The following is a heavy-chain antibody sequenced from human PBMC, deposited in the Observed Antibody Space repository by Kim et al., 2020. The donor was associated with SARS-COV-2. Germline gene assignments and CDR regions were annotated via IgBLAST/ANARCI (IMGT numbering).Heavy chain of an antibody. J-gene: IGHJ4*02. D-gene: IGHD2-15*01. CDR2: IWYDGSNK. V-gene: IGHV3-33*06. Sequence: GGSLRLSCAASGFTFSSYGMHWVRQAPGKGLEWVAVIWYDGSNKYYADSVKGRFTISRDNSKNTLYLQMNSLRAEDTAVYYCAKQRFAVVKGGYFDYWGQGTLVTVSS. CDR1: GFTFSSYG. CDR3: AKQRFAVVKGGYFDY.